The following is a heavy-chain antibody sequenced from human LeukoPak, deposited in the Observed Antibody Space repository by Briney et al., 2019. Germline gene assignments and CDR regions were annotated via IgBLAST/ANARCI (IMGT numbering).Heavy chain of an antibody. Sequence: GASVKVSCKASGYTFTGYYMHWVRQAPGQGLEWMGWINPNSGGTNYAQKFQGRVTMTRDTSISTAYMELSRLRSDDTAVYYCARDYLAQGNTTGYYPFDAFDIWGQGTMVTVSS. J-gene: IGHJ3*02. CDR2: INPNSGGT. CDR1: GYTFTGYY. V-gene: IGHV1-2*02. D-gene: IGHD3-3*01. CDR3: ARDYLAQGNTTGYYPFDAFDI.